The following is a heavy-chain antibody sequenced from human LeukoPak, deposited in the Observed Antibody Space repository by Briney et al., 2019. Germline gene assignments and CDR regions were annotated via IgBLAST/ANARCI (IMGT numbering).Heavy chain of an antibody. CDR1: GFTFSSYA. V-gene: IGHV3-23*01. CDR2: ISGSGGST. Sequence: GGSLRLSCAASGFTFSSYAMSWVPQAPGKGLEWVSAISGSGGSTYYADSVKGRFTISRDNSKNTLYLQMNSLRAEDTAVYYCAKDGTYDYVWGSYRREGAFDYWGQGTLVTVSS. CDR3: AKDGTYDYVWGSYRREGAFDY. J-gene: IGHJ4*02. D-gene: IGHD3-16*02.